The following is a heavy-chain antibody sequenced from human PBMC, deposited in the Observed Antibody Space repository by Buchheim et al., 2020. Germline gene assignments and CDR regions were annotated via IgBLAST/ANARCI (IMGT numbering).Heavy chain of an antibody. J-gene: IGHJ6*02. V-gene: IGHV3-7*01. CDR3: AREGGSYSSSWYYYYYGMDV. CDR1: GFTFSSYW. Sequence: VHLVESGGGVVQPGRSLRLSCAASGFTFSSYWMSWVRQAPGKGLEWEANIKQDGSEKYYVDSVKGRFTISRDNAKNSLYLQINSLRAEDTAVYYCAREGGSYSSSWYYYYYGMDVWGQGTT. CDR2: IKQDGSEK. D-gene: IGHD6-13*01.